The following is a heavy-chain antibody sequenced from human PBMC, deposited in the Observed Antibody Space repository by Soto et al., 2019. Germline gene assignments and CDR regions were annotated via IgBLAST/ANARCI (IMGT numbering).Heavy chain of an antibody. CDR3: GRGPSPRAPAGGTPYYYAMDV. Sequence: QVQLVQSGAEVKQSGASVKVSCKASGYDFTAYDINWVRQASGQGLEWMGWMNPINGATGSARRFQGRVSMTRKTATATAYLELTSLRSDDSAVYYCGRGPSPRAPAGGTPYYYAMDVWGQGTTVTVSS. CDR1: GYDFTAYD. V-gene: IGHV1-8*02. D-gene: IGHD6-13*01. J-gene: IGHJ6*02. CDR2: MNPINGAT.